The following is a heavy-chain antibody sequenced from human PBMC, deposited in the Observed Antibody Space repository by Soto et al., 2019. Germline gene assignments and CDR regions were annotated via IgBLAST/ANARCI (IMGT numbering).Heavy chain of an antibody. V-gene: IGHV5-10-1*01. CDR3: ASIESKARDWLYP. CDR2: IVPVYSYT. Sequence: GEYLKTPRQGPGFSFNNYWFFWVRQTPGKDIEMIGNIVPVYSYTIYSPSCQGRGTVAADTYISAAYLQWSSLKAADTAMYFCASIESKARDWLYPWGQGTLVTGSS. D-gene: IGHD2-15*01. J-gene: IGHJ5*01. CDR1: GFSFNNYW.